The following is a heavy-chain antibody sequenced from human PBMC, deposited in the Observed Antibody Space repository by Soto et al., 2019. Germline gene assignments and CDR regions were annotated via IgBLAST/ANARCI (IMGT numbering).Heavy chain of an antibody. D-gene: IGHD3-22*01. V-gene: IGHV3-7*01. Sequence: GGSLRLSCAASGFTFSSYWMSWVRQAPGKGLEWVANIKQDGSEKYYVDSVKGRFTISRDNAKNSLYLQMNSLRAEDTAVYYCARDTPNYYDSSGYFGYWGQGTLVTVSS. J-gene: IGHJ4*02. CDR3: ARDTPNYYDSSGYFGY. CDR1: GFTFSSYW. CDR2: IKQDGSEK.